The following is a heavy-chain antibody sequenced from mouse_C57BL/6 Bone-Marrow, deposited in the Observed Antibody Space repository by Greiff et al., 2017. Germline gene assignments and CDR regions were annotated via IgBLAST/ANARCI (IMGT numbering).Heavy chain of an antibody. CDR2: IYPRSGNT. CDR3: ARTLMCYCGSRDWYFDV. J-gene: IGHJ1*03. CDR1: GYTFTSYG. D-gene: IGHD1-1*01. Sequence: VQLQQSGAELARPGASVKLSCKASGYTFTSYGISWVKQRTGQGLEWIGEIYPRSGNTYYNEKFKGKATLTADKSSSTAYMKLRSLTSEDSAVYFCARTLMCYCGSRDWYFDVWGTGTTVTVSS. V-gene: IGHV1-81*01.